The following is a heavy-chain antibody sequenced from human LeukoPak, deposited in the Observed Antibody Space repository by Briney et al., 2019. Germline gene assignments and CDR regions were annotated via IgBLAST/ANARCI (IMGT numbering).Heavy chain of an antibody. CDR1: GYTFTSYG. D-gene: IGHD5-18*01. CDR3: ARDRVDTAMVASGY. J-gene: IGHJ4*02. V-gene: IGHV1-18*01. Sequence: GASVKVSCKASGYTFTSYGISWVRQAPGQGLEWMGWISAYNGNTNYAQKLQGRVTMTTDTSTSTAYMELRSLRSDDTAVYYCARDRVDTAMVASGYWGQGTLVTVSS. CDR2: ISAYNGNT.